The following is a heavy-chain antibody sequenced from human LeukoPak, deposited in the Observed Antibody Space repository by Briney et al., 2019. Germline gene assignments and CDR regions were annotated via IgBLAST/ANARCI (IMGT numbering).Heavy chain of an antibody. V-gene: IGHV4-59*11. J-gene: IGHJ3*02. CDR1: GDSISFHF. Sequence: SETLSLTCSVSGDSISFHFWSWIRQPPGKGLEWIGHTYYGGSTDYNPSLASRVTVSADTSKNQFSLKLSSVTAADTAVYYCATLGRAAGNAFDIWGQGTVVIVSS. D-gene: IGHD1-26*01. CDR2: TYYGGST. CDR3: ATLGRAAGNAFDI.